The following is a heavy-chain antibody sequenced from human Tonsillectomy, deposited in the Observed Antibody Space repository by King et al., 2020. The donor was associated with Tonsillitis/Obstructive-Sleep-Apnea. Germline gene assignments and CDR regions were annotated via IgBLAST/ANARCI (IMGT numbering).Heavy chain of an antibody. V-gene: IGHV3-72*01. CDR3: ARGVVPAAIGYYYMDV. CDR1: GFTFSDHY. Sequence: VQLVESGGGLVQPGGSLRLSCAASGFTFSDHYMDRVRQAPGKGLEWVGRTRNKANSYTTEYAASVKGRFTISRDDSKNSLYLQMNSLKTDDTAVSYCARGVVPAAIGYYYMDVWGKGTTVTVSS. D-gene: IGHD2-2*01. CDR2: TRNKANSYTT. J-gene: IGHJ6*03.